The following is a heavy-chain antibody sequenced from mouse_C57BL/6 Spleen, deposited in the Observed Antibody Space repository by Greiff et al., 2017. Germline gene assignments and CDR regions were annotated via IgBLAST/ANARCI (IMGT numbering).Heavy chain of an antibody. CDR3: ALITTVVATPFDY. CDR1: GYTFTSYW. D-gene: IGHD1-1*01. V-gene: IGHV1-55*01. J-gene: IGHJ2*01. Sequence: QVQLQQSGAELVKPGASVKMSCKASGYTFTSYWITWVKQRPGQGLEWIGDIYPGSGSTNYNEKFKSKATLTVDTSSSTAYMQLSSLTSEDSAVYYCALITTVVATPFDYWGQGTTLTVSS. CDR2: IYPGSGST.